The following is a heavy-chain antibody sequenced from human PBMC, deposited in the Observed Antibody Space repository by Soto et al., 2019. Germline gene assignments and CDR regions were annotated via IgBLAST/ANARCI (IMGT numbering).Heavy chain of an antibody. Sequence: QVHLVQSGAEMKKPGSSVKVSCKVSGGDLTNSGISWVRQAPGQGLEWMGGIFPLLAMVDYSQKFQGRVTITADESTNTAYMDLGSLKSADTAVYYSAKEDGAGFKSWGQGTVVIVSS. J-gene: IGHJ4*02. CDR2: IFPLLAMV. CDR1: GGDLTNSG. CDR3: AKEDGAGFKS. V-gene: IGHV1-69*04. D-gene: IGHD6-19*01.